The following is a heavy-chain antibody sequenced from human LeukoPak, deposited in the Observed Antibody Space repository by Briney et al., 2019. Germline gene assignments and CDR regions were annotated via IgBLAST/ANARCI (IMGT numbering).Heavy chain of an antibody. D-gene: IGHD6-13*01. V-gene: IGHV4-61*01. CDR1: GGSVSSGSYY. CDR2: IYYSGST. CDR3: ARDRGESSRWSTRYWYFDL. Sequence: PSETLSLTCTVSGGSVSSGSYYWSWIRQPPGKGLEWIGYIYYSGSTNYNPSLKSRVTISVDTSKNQFSLKLSSVPAADTAVYYCARDRGESSRWSTRYWYFDLWGRGTLVTVPS. J-gene: IGHJ2*01.